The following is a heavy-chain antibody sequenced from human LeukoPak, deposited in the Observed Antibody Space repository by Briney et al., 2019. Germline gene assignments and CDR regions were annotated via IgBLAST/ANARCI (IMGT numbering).Heavy chain of an antibody. V-gene: IGHV3-23*01. CDR3: AKVRYTYGPFYDF. J-gene: IGHJ4*02. CDR1: GFTFSNSD. CDR2: INTSGGTT. D-gene: IGHD5-18*01. Sequence: PGGSLRLSYAGSGFTFSNSDMSWVRQAPGKGLEWVATINTSGGTTYYADSVKGQFTISRDNSRNTLYLQMNSLRAEDTAVYYCAKVRYTYGPFYDFWGQGTLVTVSS.